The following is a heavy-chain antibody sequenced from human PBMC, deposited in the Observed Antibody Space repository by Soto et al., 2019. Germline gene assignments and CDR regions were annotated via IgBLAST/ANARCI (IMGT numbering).Heavy chain of an antibody. V-gene: IGHV4-4*02. CDR3: ARGGIDTAMAHFDY. Sequence: SETLSLTCAVSGGFIISTNWWSWVRQTPGKGLEWIGQILHSGHTNYNPSLKSRVTMSVDKSKNQFSLKLSSVTAADTAVYYCARGGIDTAMAHFDYWGQGTLVTVSS. CDR2: ILHSGHT. J-gene: IGHJ4*02. D-gene: IGHD5-18*01. CDR1: GGFIISTNW.